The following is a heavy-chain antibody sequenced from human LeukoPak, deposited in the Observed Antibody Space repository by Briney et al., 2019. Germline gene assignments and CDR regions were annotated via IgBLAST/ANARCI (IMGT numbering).Heavy chain of an antibody. V-gene: IGHV1-2*02. CDR2: INANSGGT. CDR3: ARDHPYSSGWYGRVEALDL. Sequence: VASVKVSCKASGFIFTGYYMHWVRQAPGQGLEWMGCINANSGGTNYAQKFQGRVTMTRDTSISTAYMDLSRLRSDDTAVYYCARDHPYSSGWYGRVEALDLWGQGTTVTVSS. D-gene: IGHD6-19*01. J-gene: IGHJ3*01. CDR1: GFIFTGYY.